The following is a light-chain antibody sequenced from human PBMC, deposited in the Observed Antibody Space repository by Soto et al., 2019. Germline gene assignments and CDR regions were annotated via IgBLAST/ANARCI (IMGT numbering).Light chain of an antibody. CDR1: SSDVGSYNL. CDR2: EGS. J-gene: IGLJ1*01. V-gene: IGLV2-23*01. Sequence: QSALTQPASVSGSPGQSITISCTGTSSDVGSYNLVSWYQQYPGKAPKLMIYEGSKRPSGVSNRFSGSKSGNTASLTISGLQAEDEADYYCCSYAGSSTFYVFGTGTKVTVL. CDR3: CSYAGSSTFYV.